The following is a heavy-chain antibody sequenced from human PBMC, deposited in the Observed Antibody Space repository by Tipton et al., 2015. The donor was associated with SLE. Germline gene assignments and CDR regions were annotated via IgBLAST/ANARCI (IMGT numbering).Heavy chain of an antibody. D-gene: IGHD3-10*01. Sequence: QLVQSGPEVKKPGASVKVSCKASGYTFTGYYMHWVRQAPGQGLEWMGRINPNSGGTNYAQKFQGRVTMTRDTSISTAYMELSRLRSDDTAVYYCARVIADYYGSGSYYGDYYGMDVWGQGTTVTVSS. CDR1: GYTFTGYY. J-gene: IGHJ6*02. CDR3: ARVIADYYGSGSYYGDYYGMDV. CDR2: INPNSGGT. V-gene: IGHV1-2*06.